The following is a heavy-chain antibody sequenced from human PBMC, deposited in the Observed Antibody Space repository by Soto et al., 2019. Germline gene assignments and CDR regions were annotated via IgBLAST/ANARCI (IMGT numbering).Heavy chain of an antibody. CDR3: VRTFPPAPRVVLSHNWFFP. D-gene: IGHD2-2*01. CDR2: IYSSGTT. CDR1: GGSLSNYF. J-gene: IGHJ5*02. V-gene: IGHV4-59*01. Sequence: ASETLSLTCTVSGGSLSNYFWSWIRQPPGKGLEWIGYIYSSGTTDYKPSLKSRVTISIDTSKNQISLKLSSVTAADTAVYFCVRTFPPAPRVVLSHNWFFPWGPGTLVTVSS.